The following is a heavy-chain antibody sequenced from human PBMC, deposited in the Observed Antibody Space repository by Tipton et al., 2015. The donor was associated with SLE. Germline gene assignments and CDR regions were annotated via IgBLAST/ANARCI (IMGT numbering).Heavy chain of an antibody. J-gene: IGHJ4*02. D-gene: IGHD3-10*01. V-gene: IGHV4-59*11. Sequence: TLSLTCTVSGGSISGHYWSWIRQPPGKGLEWIGYFYYSWSTNYNPSLKSRVTISVDTSKSQFSLKLTSMTAADTAVYYCASLWFRESYFDSWGQGTLVTVSS. CDR2: FYYSWST. CDR3: ASLWFRESYFDS. CDR1: GGSISGHY.